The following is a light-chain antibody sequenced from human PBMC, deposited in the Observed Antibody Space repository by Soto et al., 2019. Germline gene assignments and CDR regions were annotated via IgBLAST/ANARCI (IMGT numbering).Light chain of an antibody. V-gene: IGLV2-8*01. CDR3: SSDARGDSVL. J-gene: IGLJ2*01. CDR2: EVT. CDR1: SSDVGGYNF. Sequence: QSALTQPPSASGSPGQSVTISCTGTSSDVGGYNFVSWYQHHPGKAPKVILYEVTKRPSGVPDRFSGSKSGNTASLTVSGLQADDEADYYCSSDARGDSVLFGGGTKVTVL.